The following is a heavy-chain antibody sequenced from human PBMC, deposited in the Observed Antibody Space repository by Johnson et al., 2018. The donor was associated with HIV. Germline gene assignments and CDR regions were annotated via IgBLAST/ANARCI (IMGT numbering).Heavy chain of an antibody. CDR2: ISSGGSTI. V-gene: IGHV3-11*01. J-gene: IGHJ3*02. D-gene: IGHD3-22*01. Sequence: QVQLVESGGGLVKPGGSLRLSCAASGFTFSDYYMSWIRQAPGKGLEWVSYISSGGSTIYYADSVKARFTISRDNSKNTLYLQMNSLRAEDTAVYYCASLGVITYDAFDIWGQGTMVTVSS. CDR1: GFTFSDYY. CDR3: ASLGVITYDAFDI.